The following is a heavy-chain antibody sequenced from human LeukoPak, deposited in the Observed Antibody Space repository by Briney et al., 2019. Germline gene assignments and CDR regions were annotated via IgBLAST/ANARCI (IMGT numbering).Heavy chain of an antibody. V-gene: IGHV3-48*03. CDR3: ARDPNCTITSCYLDY. CDR1: GFTFSSYE. Sequence: GGSLRLSCAASGFTFSSYEMNWVRQAPGKGLEWVSYISGSGSTIYYANSVKGRFTISRDNAKNSLYLQMNSLRDEDTAVYYCARDPNCTITSCYLDYWGQGSLVTVSS. CDR2: ISGSGSTI. D-gene: IGHD2-2*01. J-gene: IGHJ4*02.